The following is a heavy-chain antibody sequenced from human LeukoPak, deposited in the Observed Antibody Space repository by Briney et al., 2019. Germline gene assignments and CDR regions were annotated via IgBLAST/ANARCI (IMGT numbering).Heavy chain of an antibody. D-gene: IGHD2-21*02. CDR1: GGTFSSYA. Sequence: ASVKVSCKASGGTFSSYAISWVRQAPGQGLEWMGWISAYNGNTNYAQKLQGRVTMTTDTSTSTAYMELRSLRSDDTAVYYCASTHCGGDCWSDYWGQGTLVTVSS. V-gene: IGHV1-18*01. CDR3: ASTHCGGDCWSDY. J-gene: IGHJ4*02. CDR2: ISAYNGNT.